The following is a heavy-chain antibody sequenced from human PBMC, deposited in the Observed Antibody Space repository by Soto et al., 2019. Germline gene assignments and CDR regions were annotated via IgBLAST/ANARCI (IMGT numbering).Heavy chain of an antibody. CDR3: VLWPPYYFDY. CDR2: ISGSGGST. Sequence: EVQLLESGGGLVQPGGSLSLSCAASGFTFSSYAMSWVRQAPGKGLEWVSAISGSGGSTYYADSVTSRFTISRDNSQNTLYLQMNSLRAEDTDVYSCVLWPPYYFDYWGQGTLVTVSS. CDR1: GFTFSSYA. J-gene: IGHJ4*02. V-gene: IGHV3-23*01. D-gene: IGHD3-10*01.